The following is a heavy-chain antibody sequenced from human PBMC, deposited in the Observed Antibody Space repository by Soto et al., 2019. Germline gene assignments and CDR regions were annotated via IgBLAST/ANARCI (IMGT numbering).Heavy chain of an antibody. J-gene: IGHJ4*02. CDR2: IYYSGST. Sequence: ETLSLTCTVSGGSISSSSYYWGWIRQPPGKGLEWIGSIYYSGSTYYNPSLKSRVTISVDTSKNQFSLKLSSVTAADTAVYYCAGTASLDDYWGQGTLVTVSS. V-gene: IGHV4-39*01. CDR1: GGSISSSSYY. CDR3: AGTASLDDY. D-gene: IGHD1-26*01.